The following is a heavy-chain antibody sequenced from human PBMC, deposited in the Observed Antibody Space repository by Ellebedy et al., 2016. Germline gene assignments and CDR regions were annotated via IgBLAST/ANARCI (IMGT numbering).Heavy chain of an antibody. CDR3: ARDIEWRVDY. D-gene: IGHD2-8*01. Sequence: ASVKVSXXASGYTFSNYDMHWVRQAPGQRLEWMGWINAANGNTKYSQNFQGRVTMTADTSTTTGYMELRSLTSDDTAMYYCARDIEWRVDYWGQGTQVTVSS. CDR1: GYTFSNYD. J-gene: IGHJ4*02. CDR2: INAANGNT. V-gene: IGHV1-3*01.